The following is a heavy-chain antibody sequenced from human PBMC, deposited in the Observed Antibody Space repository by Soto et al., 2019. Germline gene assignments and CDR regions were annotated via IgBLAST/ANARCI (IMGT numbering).Heavy chain of an antibody. CDR2: IYYSGST. V-gene: IGHV4-59*01. CDR1: GGSISSYY. D-gene: IGHD6-13*01. Sequence: PSETLSLTCTVSGGSISSYYWSWIRQPPGKGLEWIGYIYYSGSTNYNPSLKSRVTISVDTSKNQFSLKLSSVTAADTAVYYCARLQQLATSWFDPWGQGTLATVSS. J-gene: IGHJ5*02. CDR3: ARLQQLATSWFDP.